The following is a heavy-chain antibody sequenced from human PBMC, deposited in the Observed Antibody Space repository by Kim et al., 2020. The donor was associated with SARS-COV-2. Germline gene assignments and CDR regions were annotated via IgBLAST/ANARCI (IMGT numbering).Heavy chain of an antibody. D-gene: IGHD3-22*01. J-gene: IGHJ4*02. CDR1: GASVTNYY. Sequence: SETLSLTCTVSGASVTNYYWSWIRQPPGKGLEWIGYISYSGSTNYNPSLRSRVTISLDTSKNQFSLKLTSVTAPDTAVYYCAEGSSGYAYWGQGTLVTVS. CDR3: AEGSSGYAY. V-gene: IGHV4-59*02. CDR2: ISYSGST.